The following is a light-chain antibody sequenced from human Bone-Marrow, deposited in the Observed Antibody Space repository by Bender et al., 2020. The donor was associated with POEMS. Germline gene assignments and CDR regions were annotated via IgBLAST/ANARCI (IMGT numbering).Light chain of an antibody. V-gene: IGLV1-44*01. CDR3: AARDDSLNTWV. Sequence: QSVLTQAPSASGTPGQKVTVSCSGSSSNIGSANVYWYQQLPGTAPKLLIYYNTQRPSGVPDRFSGSKSGTSASLAISGLQAEDEADYYCAARDDSLNTWVFGGGTKLTVL. CDR2: YNT. J-gene: IGLJ3*02. CDR1: SSNIGSAN.